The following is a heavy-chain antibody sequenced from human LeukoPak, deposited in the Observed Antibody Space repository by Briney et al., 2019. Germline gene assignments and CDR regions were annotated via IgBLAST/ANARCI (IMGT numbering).Heavy chain of an antibody. V-gene: IGHV4-39*01. D-gene: IGHD3-10*01. J-gene: IGHJ4*02. CDR2: IYYRGST. CDR3: ARVSDYYGSGSYYSDY. CDR1: GGSISSSSYY. Sequence: PSETLSLTCTVSGGSISSSSYYWGWIRQPPGKGLEWIGSIYYRGSTYYNPSLKSRVTISVDTSKNQFSLKLSSVTAADTAVYYCARVSDYYGSGSYYSDYWGQGTLVTVSS.